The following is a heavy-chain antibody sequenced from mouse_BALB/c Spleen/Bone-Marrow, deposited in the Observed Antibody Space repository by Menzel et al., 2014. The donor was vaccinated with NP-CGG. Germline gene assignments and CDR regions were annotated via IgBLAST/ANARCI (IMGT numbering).Heavy chain of an antibody. J-gene: IGHJ2*01. CDR3: ARSGYGSNYDY. Sequence: VQLQQSGAGLVRPGSSVKISCKASGYAFSAYWMIWVKQRPGQGLEWIGQIYPGDGDTNYNGKFKGKATLTADKSSSTAYMQLSSLTSEDSAVYSCARSGYGSNYDYWGQGTTLTVSS. D-gene: IGHD1-1*01. CDR2: IYPGDGDT. CDR1: GYAFSAYW. V-gene: IGHV1-80*01.